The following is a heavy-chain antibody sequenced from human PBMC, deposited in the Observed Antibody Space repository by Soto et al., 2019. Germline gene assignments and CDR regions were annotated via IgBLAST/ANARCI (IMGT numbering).Heavy chain of an antibody. Sequence: GGSLRLSCAASGLTFSSYAMHWVRQAPGKGLEYVSAISSNGGSTYYADSVKGRFTISRDNSKNTLYLQMGSLRAEDMAVYYCARDRGIAAAGHIFTYGMDVWGQGTTVTVSS. D-gene: IGHD6-13*01. V-gene: IGHV3-64*02. CDR1: GLTFSSYA. J-gene: IGHJ6*02. CDR3: ARDRGIAAAGHIFTYGMDV. CDR2: ISSNGGST.